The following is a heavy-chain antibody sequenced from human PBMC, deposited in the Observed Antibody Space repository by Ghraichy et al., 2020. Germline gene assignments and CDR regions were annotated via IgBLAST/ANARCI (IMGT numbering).Heavy chain of an antibody. CDR1: GFTFTLFS. CDR2: IGGSGSPS. J-gene: IGHJ3*01. Sequence: GVLNISCAASGFTFTLFSMSWVRQSPGKGLEWVSSIGGSGSPSFHADSVNGRFTISRDNSNNTLYLQMNSLRFDDTAIYYCAKQKGRGPAFDVWGPGTMVTVSS. CDR3: AKQKGRGPAFDV. V-gene: IGHV3-23*01. D-gene: IGHD3/OR15-3a*01.